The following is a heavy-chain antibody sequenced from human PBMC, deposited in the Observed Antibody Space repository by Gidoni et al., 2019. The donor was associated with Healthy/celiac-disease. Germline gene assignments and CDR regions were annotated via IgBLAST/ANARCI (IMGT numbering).Heavy chain of an antibody. CDR3: ARGPDGNYYDSSGYRRGWYFDL. V-gene: IGHV4-34*01. CDR2: INHSGST. Sequence: QVQLQQWGAGLLTPSEPLSLTCAVYGGSFSGYYWSWIRQPPGKELEGIGEINHSGSTNYNPALKSRVTISVDTSKNQFSLKLSSVTAADTAVYYCARGPDGNYYDSSGYRRGWYFDLWGRGTLVTVSS. J-gene: IGHJ2*01. CDR1: GGSFSGYY. D-gene: IGHD3-22*01.